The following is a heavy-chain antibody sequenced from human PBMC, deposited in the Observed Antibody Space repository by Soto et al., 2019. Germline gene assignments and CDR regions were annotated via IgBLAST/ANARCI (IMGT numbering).Heavy chain of an antibody. J-gene: IGHJ3*01. CDR3: VRGDKVGFDL. CDR2: IHSDVSTT. V-gene: IGHV3-74*03. CDR1: GFTFNYYW. D-gene: IGHD2-21*02. Sequence: EVQLVESGGGLVQRGGSLRLSCAASGFTFNYYWMHWVRQAPGQGLVWVSHIHSDVSTTTYADSVKGRFTISRDNAKNTLYLQKNSLRAEDTAVYYCVRGDKVGFDLWGQGTTVTGSS.